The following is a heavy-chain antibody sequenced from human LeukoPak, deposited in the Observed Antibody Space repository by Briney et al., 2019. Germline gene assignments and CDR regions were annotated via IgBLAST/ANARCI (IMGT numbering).Heavy chain of an antibody. CDR1: GYTFTGYY. D-gene: IGHD1-26*01. CDR3: ASGPHSGSSHPLYYFDY. Sequence: ASVKVSCKTSGYTFTGYYLHWVRQAPGQGLEWMGWINPNNGGANYAPKFQGRVTMTRDTSISKAYMELSSLRSDDTAVYYCASGPHSGSSHPLYYFDYWGQGTLVTVSS. CDR2: INPNNGGA. V-gene: IGHV1-2*02. J-gene: IGHJ4*02.